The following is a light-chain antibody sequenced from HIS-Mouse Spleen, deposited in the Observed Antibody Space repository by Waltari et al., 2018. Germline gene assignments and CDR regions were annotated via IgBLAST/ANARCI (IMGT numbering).Light chain of an antibody. CDR1: QRVSSN. CDR2: GAS. V-gene: IGKV3-15*01. J-gene: IGKJ3*01. CDR3: QQYNNWQFT. Sequence: EIVMTQSPATLSVSPGERATLSCRASQRVSSNLAWYQQKPGQAPRLLIYGASTRATGIPARLRGSGSGTEFTLTISSMQSEDFAVYYCQQYNNWQFTFGPGTKVDIK.